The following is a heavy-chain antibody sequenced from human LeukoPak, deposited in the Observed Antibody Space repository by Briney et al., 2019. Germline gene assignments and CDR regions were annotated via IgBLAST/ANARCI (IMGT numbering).Heavy chain of an antibody. V-gene: IGHV3-33*01. J-gene: IGHJ6*02. D-gene: IGHD4-11*01. CDR3: ARDRAMTSDLYYYYYGMDV. CDR1: GFTFSGYG. Sequence: GGSLRLSWEASGFTFSGYGMHWVRKAPGKGLGWVAVIWYDGSNKYYADSVKGRFTISRDNSKNTLYLQMNSLRAEDTAVYYCARDRAMTSDLYYYYYGMDVWGQGTTVTVSS. CDR2: IWYDGSNK.